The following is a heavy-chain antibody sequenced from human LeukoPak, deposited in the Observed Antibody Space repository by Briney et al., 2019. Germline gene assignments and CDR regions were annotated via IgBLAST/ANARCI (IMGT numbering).Heavy chain of an antibody. CDR3: ATLSQNQYRMGWDYYYMDV. J-gene: IGHJ6*03. V-gene: IGHV4-31*03. CDR2: IYYSGST. D-gene: IGHD1-14*01. Sequence: SETLSLTCTVSGGSISSGGYYWSWIRQHPGKGLEWIGYIYYSGSTYYNPSLKSRVTISVDTSKNQFSLKLSSVTAAVTAVYYCATLSQNQYRMGWDYYYMDVWGKGTTVTVSS. CDR1: GGSISSGGYY.